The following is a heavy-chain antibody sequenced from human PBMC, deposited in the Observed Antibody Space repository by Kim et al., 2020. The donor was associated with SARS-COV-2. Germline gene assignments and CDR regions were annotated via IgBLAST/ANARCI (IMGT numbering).Heavy chain of an antibody. Sequence: ASVKVSCKVSGYTLTELSMHWVRQAPGKGLEWMGGFDPEDGETIYAQKFQGRVTMTEDTSTDTAYMELSSLRSEDTAVYYCASFINDYIWGSYRYRFDYWGQGTLVTVSS. CDR1: GYTLTELS. CDR2: FDPEDGET. D-gene: IGHD3-16*02. CDR3: ASFINDYIWGSYRYRFDY. V-gene: IGHV1-24*01. J-gene: IGHJ4*02.